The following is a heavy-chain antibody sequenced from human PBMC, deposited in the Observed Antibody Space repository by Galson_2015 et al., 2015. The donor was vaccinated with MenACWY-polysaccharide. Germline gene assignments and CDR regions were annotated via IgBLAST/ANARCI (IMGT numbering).Heavy chain of an antibody. J-gene: IGHJ4*02. CDR3: ATPGGRDY. D-gene: IGHD4-23*01. V-gene: IGHV1-2*02. Sequence: SVKVSCKASGYSFNDNYIHWVRQAPGQGLEWMGWIHPKSGGTQYAQKFQGRVTMTRDASISTSYMELSRLKPDDTAVYYCATPGGRDYWGQGTLVTVSS. CDR2: IHPKSGGT. CDR1: GYSFNDNY.